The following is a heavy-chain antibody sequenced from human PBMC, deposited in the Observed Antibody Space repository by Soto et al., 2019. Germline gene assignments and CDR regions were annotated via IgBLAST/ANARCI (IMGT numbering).Heavy chain of an antibody. Sequence: ASGKVSCKASGYTFPSNGISWGRQAPGQGLEWMGWITAYNGNTNYAQTLQGRVTMTTDTSKSTAYMELRSLRSDDTGVYYCARGAGGYSSSSIDYWGQGTLVTVSS. CDR1: GYTFPSNG. CDR2: ITAYNGNT. CDR3: ARGAGGYSSSSIDY. V-gene: IGHV1-18*01. J-gene: IGHJ4*02. D-gene: IGHD6-6*01.